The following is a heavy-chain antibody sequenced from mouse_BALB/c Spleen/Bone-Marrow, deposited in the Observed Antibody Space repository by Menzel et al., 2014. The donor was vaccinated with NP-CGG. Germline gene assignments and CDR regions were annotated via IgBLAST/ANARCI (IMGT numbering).Heavy chain of an antibody. CDR2: IDPANGNT. J-gene: IGHJ3*01. V-gene: IGHV14-3*02. CDR3: AMYYYGSSLFAY. Sequence: EVMLVESGAELVKPGASVKLSRTASGFNIKDTYMHWVKQRPEQGLEWIGRIDPANGNTKYDPKFQGKATITADTSSNTAYLQLSSLTSEDTAVYYCAMYYYGSSLFAYWGQGTLVTVSA. CDR1: GFNIKDTY. D-gene: IGHD1-1*01.